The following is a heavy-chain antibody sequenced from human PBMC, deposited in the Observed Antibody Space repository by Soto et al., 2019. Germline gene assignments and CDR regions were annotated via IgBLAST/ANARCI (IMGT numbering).Heavy chain of an antibody. CDR2: FDPEDGET. CDR3: ATQDVWRATYYFDY. J-gene: IGHJ4*02. CDR1: GYTLTELS. D-gene: IGHD5-12*01. Sequence: AASVKVSCKVSGYTLTELSMHWVRQAPGKGLEWMGGFDPEDGETIYAQKFQGRVTMTEDTSTDTAYMELSSLRSEDTAVYYCATQDVWRATYYFDYWGQGTLVPVSS. V-gene: IGHV1-24*01.